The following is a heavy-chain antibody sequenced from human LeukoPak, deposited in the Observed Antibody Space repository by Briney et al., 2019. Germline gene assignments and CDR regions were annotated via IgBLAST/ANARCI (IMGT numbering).Heavy chain of an antibody. V-gene: IGHV3-33*06. CDR2: IWHDGSNK. Sequence: GRSLRLSCTTSGFTFSNYGMHWVRQAPGKGLEWVAVIWHDGSNKYYTDSVKGRFTISRDNSKNTLYLQMNSLRPEDTAMYYCGNNFDYWGQGTLVTVSS. CDR3: GNNFDY. J-gene: IGHJ4*02. CDR1: GFTFSNYG.